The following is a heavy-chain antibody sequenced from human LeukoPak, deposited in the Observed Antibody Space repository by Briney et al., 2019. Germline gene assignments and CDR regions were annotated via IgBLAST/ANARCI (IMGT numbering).Heavy chain of an antibody. CDR1: GYSFSMYW. Sequence: GESLKISCKASGYSFSMYWIAWVRQMPGKGLGWSGIIYPGDSDTRYSPSFQGQVSISVDKSITTAYLQWSSLKASDTAVYYCARQDGTAKYFFDNWGQGTLVTVSP. J-gene: IGHJ4*02. CDR3: ARQDGTAKYFFDN. CDR2: IYPGDSDT. D-gene: IGHD2-21*02. V-gene: IGHV5-51*01.